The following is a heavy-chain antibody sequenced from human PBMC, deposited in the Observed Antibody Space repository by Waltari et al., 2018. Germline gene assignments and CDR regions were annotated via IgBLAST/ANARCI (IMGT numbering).Heavy chain of an antibody. V-gene: IGHV3-21*01. J-gene: IGHJ5*02. D-gene: IGHD7-27*01. CDR3: ARGGWGFYLDL. CDR1: GFSFSSYN. Sequence: AASGFSFSSYNMNWVRQAPGKGLEWVSSISSTGGYIHYADSVKGRFTISRDNAKSSLYLLMNSLRDEDTAVYYCARGGWGFYLDLWGQGALVTVSS. CDR2: ISSTGGYI.